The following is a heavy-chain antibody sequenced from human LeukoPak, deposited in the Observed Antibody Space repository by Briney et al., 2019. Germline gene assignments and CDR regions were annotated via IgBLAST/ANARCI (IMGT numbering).Heavy chain of an antibody. D-gene: IGHD1-7*01. V-gene: IGHV4-4*02. Sequence: PSETLSLTCAVPGGSISSSNWWSWVRQPPGKGLEWIGEIYHSGSTNYNLSLKSRVTISVDKSKNQFYLKLRSVSAAETAVYYCARYHGTRWPFDYWGPGTLGTVSS. CDR1: GGSISSSNW. CDR3: ARYHGTRWPFDY. J-gene: IGHJ4*02. CDR2: IYHSGST.